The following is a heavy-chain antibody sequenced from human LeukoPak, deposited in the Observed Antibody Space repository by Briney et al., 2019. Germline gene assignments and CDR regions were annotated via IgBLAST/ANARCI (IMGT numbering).Heavy chain of an antibody. CDR3: ARGGSGYSYGKIDS. J-gene: IGHJ4*02. CDR2: IKQDGSET. V-gene: IGHV3-7*01. Sequence: GGSLRLSCAVSGFTFSNAWMNWVRQAPGKGLEWVANIKQDGSETYHVDSVKGRFTISRDNAKNSLYLQMNSLRDEDTAVYYCARGGSGYSYGKIDSWGQGILVTVSS. CDR1: GFTFSNAW. D-gene: IGHD5-18*01.